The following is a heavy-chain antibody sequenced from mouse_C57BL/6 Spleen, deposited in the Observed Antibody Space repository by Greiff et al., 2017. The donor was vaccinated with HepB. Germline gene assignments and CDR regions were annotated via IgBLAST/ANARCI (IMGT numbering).Heavy chain of an antibody. CDR3: ARDPLYYGNQYYAMDY. V-gene: IGHV1-19*01. CDR2: INPYNGGT. CDR1: GYTFTDYY. Sequence: EVQLQQSGPVLVKPGASVKMSCKASGYTFTDYYMNWVKQSHGKSLEWIGVINPYNGGTSYNQKFKGKATLTVDKSSSTAYMELNSLTSEDSAVYYYARDPLYYGNQYYAMDYWGQGTSVTVSS. D-gene: IGHD2-1*01. J-gene: IGHJ4*01.